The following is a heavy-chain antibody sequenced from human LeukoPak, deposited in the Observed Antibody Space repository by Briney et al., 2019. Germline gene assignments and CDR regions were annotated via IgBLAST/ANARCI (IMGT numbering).Heavy chain of an antibody. D-gene: IGHD3-3*01. J-gene: IGHJ4*02. CDR3: ARGLASGYPPIPFDY. Sequence: SETLSLTCAVYGGSFIGYYWSWIRQPPGKGLEWIGEINHFGSTNYNPSLKSRVTISIDTSKNQFSLSLDSVTAADTAVYYCARGLASGYPPIPFDYWGQGTLVTVSS. CDR2: INHFGST. CDR1: GGSFIGYY. V-gene: IGHV4-34*01.